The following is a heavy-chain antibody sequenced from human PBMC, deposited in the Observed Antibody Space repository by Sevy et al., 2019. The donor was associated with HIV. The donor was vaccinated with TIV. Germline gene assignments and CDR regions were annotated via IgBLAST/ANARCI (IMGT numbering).Heavy chain of an antibody. CDR2: INHSGST. V-gene: IGHV4-34*01. CDR1: GGSFSGYY. Sequence: SETLSLTCAVYGGSFSGYYWSWIRQPPGKGLEWIGEINHSGSTNYNPSLKSRVTISVDTSKNQFSRRLSSVTAADTAVYYCARGRGYSYGHSGYYYGMDVWGQGPTVTVSS. J-gene: IGHJ6*02. CDR3: ARGRGYSYGHSGYYYGMDV. D-gene: IGHD5-18*01.